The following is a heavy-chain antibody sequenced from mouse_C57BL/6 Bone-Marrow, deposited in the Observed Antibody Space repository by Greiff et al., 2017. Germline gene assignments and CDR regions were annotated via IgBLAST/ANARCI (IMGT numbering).Heavy chain of an antibody. CDR1: GFSLTSYA. CDR2: IWTGGGT. D-gene: IGHD4-1*01. Sequence: VKLVESGPGLVAPSQSLSITCTVSGFSLTSYAISWVRPPPGKGLEWLGVIWTGGGTNYNSARKSRLSISKDNSKNQVFLKMNSLQTDATARYYCASLNWAWCAYWGQGTLVNVSA. V-gene: IGHV2-9-1*01. J-gene: IGHJ3*01. CDR3: ASLNWAWCAY.